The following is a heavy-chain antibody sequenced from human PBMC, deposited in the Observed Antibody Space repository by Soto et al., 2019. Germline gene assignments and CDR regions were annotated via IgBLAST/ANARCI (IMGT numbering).Heavy chain of an antibody. CDR1: GFTFSSYA. J-gene: IGHJ2*01. V-gene: IGHV3-30-3*01. D-gene: IGHD5-18*01. Sequence: QVQLVESGGGVVQPGRSLRLSCAASGFTFSSYAMHWVRQAPGKGLEWVAVISYDGSNKYYADSVKGRFTISRDNSKNALFLQMNGLRAEDTAVYYCGRDPLWGTAMVLWYFDLWGRGTLVTVSS. CDR2: ISYDGSNK. CDR3: GRDPLWGTAMVLWYFDL.